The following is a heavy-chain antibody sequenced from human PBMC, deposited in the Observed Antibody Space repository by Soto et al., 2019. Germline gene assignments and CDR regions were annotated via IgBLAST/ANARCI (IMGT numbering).Heavy chain of an antibody. CDR3: ASARPYNYAFDF. D-gene: IGHD5-18*01. CDR1: GFTVHGNY. CDR2: VFSGGST. Sequence: GGSLRLSCAPSGFTVHGNYMTWVRQASGKGLEWVSVVFSGGSTFYADSVKGRFTISRDTSKNTLSLQMNSLRAEDTAVYFCASARPYNYAFDFWGQGTLVTVSS. J-gene: IGHJ4*02. V-gene: IGHV3-53*01.